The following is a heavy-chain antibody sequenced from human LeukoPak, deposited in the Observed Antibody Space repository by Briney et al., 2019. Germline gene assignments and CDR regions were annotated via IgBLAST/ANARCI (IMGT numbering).Heavy chain of an antibody. D-gene: IGHD1-14*01. CDR3: AREVGNSYYYYYMDV. CDR1: GGSFSSYIYP. J-gene: IGHJ6*03. CDR2: ISHSGTT. V-gene: IGHV4-39*07. Sequence: SETLSLTCTVSGGSFSSYIYPWGWIRQPPGKGLEWIGSISHSGTTYYNPSLKSRVTISIDTSKSQFSLKLNSVTAADTAVYYCAREVGNSYYYYYMDVWGRGPTVTVSS.